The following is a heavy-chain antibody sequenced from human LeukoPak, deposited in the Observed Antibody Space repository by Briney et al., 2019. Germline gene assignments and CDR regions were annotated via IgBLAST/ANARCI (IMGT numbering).Heavy chain of an antibody. CDR3: AKSYFDYSTYYSYYFNL. J-gene: IGHJ4*02. V-gene: IGHV4-4*09. CDR2: VYTSGST. D-gene: IGHD4-11*01. CDR1: GGSISGGY. Sequence: SETLSLTCTVSGGSISGGYWSWIRQPPGRGMEWIGYVYTSGSTNYNPSLKSRVTISVDTSKSQFALKLSSVTAADTAVYYCAKSYFDYSTYYSYYFNLWGQGALVTVSS.